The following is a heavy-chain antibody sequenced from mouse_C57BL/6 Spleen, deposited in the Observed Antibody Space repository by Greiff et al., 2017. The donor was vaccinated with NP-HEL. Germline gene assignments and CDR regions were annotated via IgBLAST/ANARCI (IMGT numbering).Heavy chain of an antibody. J-gene: IGHJ4*01. CDR1: GFTFSSYA. CDR3: TRVAYDYAMDY. D-gene: IGHD2-4*01. V-gene: IGHV5-9-1*02. CDR2: ISSGGDYI. Sequence: EVKLVESGEGLVKPGGSLKLSCAASGFTFSSYAMSWVRQTPEKRLEWVAYISSGGDYIYYADTVKGRFTISRDNARNTLYLQMSSLKSEDTAMYYCTRVAYDYAMDYWGQGTSVTVSS.